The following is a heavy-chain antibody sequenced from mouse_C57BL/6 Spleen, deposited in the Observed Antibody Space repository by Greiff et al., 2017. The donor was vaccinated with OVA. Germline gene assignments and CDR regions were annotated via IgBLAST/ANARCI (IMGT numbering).Heavy chain of an antibody. CDR1: GYTFTSYW. CDR2: IDPSDSYT. D-gene: IGHD1-1*01. Sequence: QVQLKQPGAELVMPGASVKLSCKASGYTFTSYWMHWVKQRPGQGLEWIGEIDPSDSYTNYNQKFKGKSTLTVDKSSSTAYMQLSSLTSEDSAVDYGARFTTVVDYAMYYWGQGTSVTVSA. CDR3: ARFTTVVDYAMYY. J-gene: IGHJ4*01. V-gene: IGHV1-69*01.